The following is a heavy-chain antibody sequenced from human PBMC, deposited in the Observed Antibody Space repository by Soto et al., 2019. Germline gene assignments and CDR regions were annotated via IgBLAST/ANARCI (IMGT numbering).Heavy chain of an antibody. CDR2: IYYSGRT. Sequence: QLQLQESGPGLVKPSETLSLTCTVSGGSISSSSYYWGWIRQPPGKGLEWIGSIYYSGRTYYNPSLKSRVTIFVDTSTNQFSLKLSSVTAADTAVYYCARFTQDIVVVVAAPYYFDYWGQGTLVTVSS. CDR1: GGSISSSSYY. D-gene: IGHD2-15*01. V-gene: IGHV4-39*01. J-gene: IGHJ4*02. CDR3: ARFTQDIVVVVAAPYYFDY.